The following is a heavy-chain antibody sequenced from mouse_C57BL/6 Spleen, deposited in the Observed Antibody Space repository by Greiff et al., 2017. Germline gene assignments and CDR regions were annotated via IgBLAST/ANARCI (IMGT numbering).Heavy chain of an antibody. CDR3: ASLDGYPYWYFDV. V-gene: IGHV2-2*01. CDR1: GFSLTSSG. CDR2: IWRGGST. Sequence: VQLQESGPGLVQPSQSLSITCTVSGFSLTSSGVHWVRQSPGQGLEWLGVIWRGGSTDYNAAFISRLSISKDNSKRQVFFKMNSLQADDTAIYYCASLDGYPYWYFDVWGTGTTVTVSS. D-gene: IGHD2-3*01. J-gene: IGHJ1*03.